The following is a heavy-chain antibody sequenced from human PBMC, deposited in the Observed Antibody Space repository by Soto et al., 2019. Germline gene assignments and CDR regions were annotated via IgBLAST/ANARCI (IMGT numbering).Heavy chain of an antibody. CDR1: GYIFTAYS. CDR2: FNSNSGDT. Sequence: GASVKVSCKASGYIFTAYSMHWVRQAPGQGLEWAGWFNSNSGDTIYAQKFQGRVALTGDTSISTAYMELYSLTSDDTAVYYCAREASAVSSLDYWGQRTLGTVSS. J-gene: IGHJ4*02. V-gene: IGHV1-2*02. CDR3: AREASAVSSLDY. D-gene: IGHD6-13*01.